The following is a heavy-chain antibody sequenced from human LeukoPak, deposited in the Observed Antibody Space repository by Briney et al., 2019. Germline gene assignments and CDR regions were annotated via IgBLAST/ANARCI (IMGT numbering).Heavy chain of an antibody. J-gene: IGHJ4*02. D-gene: IGHD3-10*01. Sequence: SETLSLTCTVSGGSISSYYWSWIRQPPGKGLEWIGYIYYSGSTNYNPSLKSRVTISVDTSKNQFSPMLTSVTAADTAVYYCARAAYTYYYGSGFDYWGQGTLVTVSS. CDR1: GGSISSYY. V-gene: IGHV4-59*01. CDR2: IYYSGST. CDR3: ARAAYTYYYGSGFDY.